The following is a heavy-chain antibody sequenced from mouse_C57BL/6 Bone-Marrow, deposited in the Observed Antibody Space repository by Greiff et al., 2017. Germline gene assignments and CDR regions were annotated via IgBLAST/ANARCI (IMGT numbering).Heavy chain of an antibody. CDR2: INPNNGGT. D-gene: IGHD1-1*01. V-gene: IGHV1-26*01. CDR3: ARTTTVVEEFAY. CDR1: GYTFTDYY. Sequence: EVKLQQSGPELVKPGASVKISCKASGYTFTDYYMNWVKQSHGKSLEWIGDINPNNGGTSYNQKFKGKATLTVDKSSSTAYMELRSLTSEDSAVYYCARTTTVVEEFAYWGQGTLVTVSA. J-gene: IGHJ3*01.